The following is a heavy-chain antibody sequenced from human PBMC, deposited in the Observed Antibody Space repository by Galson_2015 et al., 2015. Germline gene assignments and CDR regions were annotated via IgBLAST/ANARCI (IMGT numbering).Heavy chain of an antibody. CDR3: ARDEDERDGYNYYFDY. Sequence: SVKVSCKASGYTFISYDINWVRQATGQGLEWMGWMNPNSGNTGYAQKFQGRVTMTRNTSISTAYMELSSLRSEDTAVYYCARDEDERDGYNYYFDYWGQGTLVTVSS. CDR1: GYTFISYD. V-gene: IGHV1-8*01. J-gene: IGHJ4*02. D-gene: IGHD5-24*01. CDR2: MNPNSGNT.